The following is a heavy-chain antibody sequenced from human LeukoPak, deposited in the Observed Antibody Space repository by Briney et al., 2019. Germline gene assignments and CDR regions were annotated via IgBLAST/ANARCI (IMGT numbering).Heavy chain of an antibody. CDR2: IYPADSDT. D-gene: IGHD5-24*01. CDR1: GYSFPNYW. V-gene: IGHV5-51*01. Sequence: GESLKIPCKGSGYSFPNYWIGWVRQMPGQGLEWMGIIYPADSDTRYSPAFQGQVTISADKSINTAYLQWTSLKASDTAMYYCARRKGDGYNSPFDYWGQGTLVTVSS. CDR3: ARRKGDGYNSPFDY. J-gene: IGHJ4*02.